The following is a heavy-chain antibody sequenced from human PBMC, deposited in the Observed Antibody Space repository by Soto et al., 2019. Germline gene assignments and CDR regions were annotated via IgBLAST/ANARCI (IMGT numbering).Heavy chain of an antibody. Sequence: PGGSLRLSCAASGFIFSSHAMRWVRQAPGKGLEWVSVVSGSGTSTDYADSVKGRLTISRDNSKNTVHLQMNSLRAEDTAIYYCAKSGSTWYYFDSWGQGTLVTVSS. J-gene: IGHJ4*02. CDR3: AKSGSTWYYFDS. CDR1: GFIFSSHA. V-gene: IGHV3-23*01. D-gene: IGHD6-13*01. CDR2: VSGSGTST.